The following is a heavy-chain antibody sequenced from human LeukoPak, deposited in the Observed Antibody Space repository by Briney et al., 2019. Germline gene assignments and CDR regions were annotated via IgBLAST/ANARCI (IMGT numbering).Heavy chain of an antibody. CDR3: AKYVGGYNYVDY. Sequence: GGSLRLSCAASGFTFSSYAMSWVRQAPGKGLERVSAISGSGVSTYYADSVKSRFTISRDNSRDTLYLQMNSLRAEDTAVYYCAKYVGGYNYVDYWGQGTLVTVSS. CDR2: ISGSGVST. J-gene: IGHJ4*02. V-gene: IGHV3-23*01. D-gene: IGHD5-18*01. CDR1: GFTFSSYA.